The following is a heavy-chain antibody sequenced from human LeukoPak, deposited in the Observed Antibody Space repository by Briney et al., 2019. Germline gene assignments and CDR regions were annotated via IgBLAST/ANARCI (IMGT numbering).Heavy chain of an antibody. CDR1: GFTFSDYY. V-gene: IGHV3-11*01. J-gene: IGHJ4*02. CDR2: ISSSGSTI. Sequence: PGGSLRLSCAASGFTFSDYYMSWIRQAPGKGLEWVSYISSSGSTIYYADSVKGRFTISRDNSKNTLYLQMNSLRAEDTAVYYCAKSITMVRGVQYYFDYWGQGTLVTVSS. CDR3: AKSITMVRGVQYYFDY. D-gene: IGHD3-10*01.